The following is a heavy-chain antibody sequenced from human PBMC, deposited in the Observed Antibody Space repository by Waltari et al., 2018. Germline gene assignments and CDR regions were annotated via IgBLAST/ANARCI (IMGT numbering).Heavy chain of an antibody. V-gene: IGHV1-18*01. Sequence: GYTFTSYGISWVRQAPGQGLEWMGWISAYNGNTNYAQKLQGRVTMTTDTSTSTAYMELRSLRSDDTAVYYCARSGTTYYDILTGYYMGYWGQGTLVTVSS. CDR3: ARSGTTYYDILTGYYMGY. CDR2: ISAYNGNT. D-gene: IGHD3-9*01. CDR1: GYTFTSYG. J-gene: IGHJ4*02.